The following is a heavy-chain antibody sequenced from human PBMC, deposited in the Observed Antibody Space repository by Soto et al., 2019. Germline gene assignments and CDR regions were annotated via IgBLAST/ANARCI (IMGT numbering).Heavy chain of an antibody. V-gene: IGHV1-69*13. CDR3: ARGLAVVAATVAFDI. D-gene: IGHD2-15*01. CDR1: GGTFSSYA. CDR2: IIPIFGTA. J-gene: IGHJ3*02. Sequence: ASVKVSCKASGGTFSSYAIIWVRQAPGQGLEWMGGIIPIFGTANYAQKFQGRVTITADESTSTAYMELSSLRSEDTAVYYCARGLAVVAATVAFDIWGQGTMVTVSS.